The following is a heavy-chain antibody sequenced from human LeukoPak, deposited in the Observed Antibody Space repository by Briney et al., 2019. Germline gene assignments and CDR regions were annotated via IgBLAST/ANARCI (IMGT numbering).Heavy chain of an antibody. J-gene: IGHJ4*02. CDR2: IWYDGSNK. CDR1: GFTFSSYG. Sequence: GGSLRLSCAASGFTFSSYGMHWVRQAPGKGLEWVAVIWYDGSNKYYADSVKGRFTISRDNSKNTLYLPMNSLRAEDTAVYYCAKDACSGGSCYLDYWGQGTLVTVSS. V-gene: IGHV3-33*06. CDR3: AKDACSGGSCYLDY. D-gene: IGHD2-15*01.